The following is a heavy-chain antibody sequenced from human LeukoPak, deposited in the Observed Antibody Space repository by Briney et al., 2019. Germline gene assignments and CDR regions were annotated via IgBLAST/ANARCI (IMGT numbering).Heavy chain of an antibody. Sequence: PSETLSLTCRVSGGSISSSSYYWGWIRQPPGKGLEWIGSIYYSGSTNYNPSLKSRVTLSVDTSKNQFSLKLSSVTAADTAVYYCARGILNGGSRLWYYYYMDVWGKGTTVTVPS. V-gene: IGHV4-39*07. CDR1: GGSISSSSYY. CDR3: ARGILNGGSRLWYYYYMDV. D-gene: IGHD2-15*01. J-gene: IGHJ6*03. CDR2: IYYSGST.